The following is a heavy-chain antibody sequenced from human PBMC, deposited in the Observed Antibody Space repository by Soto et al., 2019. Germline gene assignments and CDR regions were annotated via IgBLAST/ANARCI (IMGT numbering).Heavy chain of an antibody. Sequence: GGSLRLSCAVSGFTFTTYWMTWVRQAPGKGLEWVANIKQDGSEKYYVDSVEGRFTVSRDNAKNSLYLQMNSLRAEDTAVYYCARRLRGCTASRCYGIDYWGQGALVTVSS. V-gene: IGHV3-7*01. CDR1: GFTFTTYW. CDR2: IKQDGSEK. CDR3: ARRLRGCTASRCYGIDY. J-gene: IGHJ4*02. D-gene: IGHD2-2*01.